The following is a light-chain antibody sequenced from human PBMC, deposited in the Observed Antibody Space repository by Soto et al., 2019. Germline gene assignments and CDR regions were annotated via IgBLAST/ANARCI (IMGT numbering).Light chain of an antibody. CDR2: GAS. CDR3: QQYNNWPL. Sequence: EIVLTQSPGTLSLSPGEGATLSCRASQSVRGSKVAWYQQKPGEAPRLLIYGASTRATGIPARFSGSGSGTEFTLTISSLQSEDFAVYYCQQYNNWPLFGQGTRLEIK. CDR1: QSVRGSK. J-gene: IGKJ5*01. V-gene: IGKV3-15*01.